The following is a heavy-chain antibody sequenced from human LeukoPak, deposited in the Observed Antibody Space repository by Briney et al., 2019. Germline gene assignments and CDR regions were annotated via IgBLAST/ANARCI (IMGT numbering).Heavy chain of an antibody. CDR1: GGSISSNY. Sequence: SETLSLTCTVSGGSISSNYWSWGRQPQGQGLEWVGNIYYSGSTNYNPSLKSRVTISVDTSKNQVSLKLSFVTAADTAVYYCARGAGSYYDSSGWYSWFDPWGQGTLVTVSS. V-gene: IGHV4-59*01. J-gene: IGHJ5*02. CDR3: ARGAGSYYDSSGWYSWFDP. CDR2: IYYSGST. D-gene: IGHD3-22*01.